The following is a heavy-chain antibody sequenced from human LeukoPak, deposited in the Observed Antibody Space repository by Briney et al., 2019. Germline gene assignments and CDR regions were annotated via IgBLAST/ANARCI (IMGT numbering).Heavy chain of an antibody. CDR3: ARVQDRYYSGSGFDY. V-gene: IGHV3-73*01. CDR2: ITTKRSNYAT. Sequence: GGSLRLSCAASGFTFSDSDIHWVRQASGKGLEWVGRITTKRSNYATAYTASVKGRFTISRHDSENTAYLQMNSLKTEDTALYYCARVQDRYYSGSGFDYWGQGTLVTASS. J-gene: IGHJ4*02. CDR1: GFTFSDSD. D-gene: IGHD3-10*01.